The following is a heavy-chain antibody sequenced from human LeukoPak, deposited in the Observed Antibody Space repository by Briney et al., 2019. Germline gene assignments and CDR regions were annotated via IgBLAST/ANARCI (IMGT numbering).Heavy chain of an antibody. CDR2: INTHNGNT. J-gene: IGHJ4*02. CDR1: GYNFDKFG. V-gene: IGHV1-18*01. D-gene: IGHD6-13*01. CDR3: ARDTPQHLKRYDY. Sequence: ASVKVSCKASGYNFDKFGIAWVRQAPGQGLEWMVWINTHNGNTKYAQQYQGRVTMTTDTSTSTVYMELRSLRSDDTAVYFCARDTPQHLKRYDYWGQGTQVTVSS.